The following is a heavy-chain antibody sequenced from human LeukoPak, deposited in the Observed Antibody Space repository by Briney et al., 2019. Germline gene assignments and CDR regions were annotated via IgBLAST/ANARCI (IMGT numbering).Heavy chain of an antibody. V-gene: IGHV3-23*01. D-gene: IGHD6-13*01. CDR1: GFTFSSYA. CDR3: AKYSSSWYFAYFDY. CDR2: ISGSGGST. J-gene: IGHJ4*02. Sequence: GGSLRLSCAASGFTFSSYAMSWVRQAPGRGLEWVSAISGSGGSTYYADSVKGRFTISRDNSKNTLYLQMNSLRAEDTAVYYCAKYSSSWYFAYFDYWGQGTLVTVSS.